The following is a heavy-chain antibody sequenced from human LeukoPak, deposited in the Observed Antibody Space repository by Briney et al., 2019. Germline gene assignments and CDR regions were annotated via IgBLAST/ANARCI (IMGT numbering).Heavy chain of an antibody. CDR1: GFTFTSSA. Sequence: GRSLRLSCAASGFTFTSSAMSWARQAPGKGLEWDSAISGSGGSTYYAVSVKGRFTISRDTSKNTLYLQMNSLRAEDTAVYYCAKGRYSGSYYNWFDPWGQGTLVTVSS. CDR2: ISGSGGST. V-gene: IGHV3-23*01. J-gene: IGHJ5*02. D-gene: IGHD1-26*01. CDR3: AKGRYSGSYYNWFDP.